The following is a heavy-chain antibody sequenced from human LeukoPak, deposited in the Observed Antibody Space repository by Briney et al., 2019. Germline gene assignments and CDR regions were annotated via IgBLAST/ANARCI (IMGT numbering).Heavy chain of an antibody. CDR2: IGPTGSDR. V-gene: IGHV3-21*06. D-gene: IGHD1-14*01. Sequence: GRSLRLSCTASGRTFSTSGFNWVRQAPGKGLEWVASIGPTGSDRYHADSIKGRFTISRDYANNFLYLQMNSLRAEYTAVYYCATETNGRHYDYWGQGTLLTVSS. CDR1: GRTFSTSG. CDR3: ATETNGRHYDY. J-gene: IGHJ4*02.